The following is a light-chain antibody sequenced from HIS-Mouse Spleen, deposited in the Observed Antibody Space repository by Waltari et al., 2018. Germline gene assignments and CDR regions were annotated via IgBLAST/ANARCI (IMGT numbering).Light chain of an antibody. CDR3: YSTDSSGNHRV. CDR1: ALPKKY. J-gene: IGLJ2*01. Sequence: SYELTQPPSVSVSPGQPARNTCPVDALPKKYAYWYQQKSGQAPVLVIYEDSKRPSGIPERFSGSSSGTMATLTISGAQVEDEADYYCYSTDSSGNHRVFGGGTKLTVL. V-gene: IGLV3-10*01. CDR2: EDS.